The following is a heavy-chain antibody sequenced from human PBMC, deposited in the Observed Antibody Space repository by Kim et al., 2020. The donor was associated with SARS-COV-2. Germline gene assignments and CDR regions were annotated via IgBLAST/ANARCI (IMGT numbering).Heavy chain of an antibody. Sequence: ASVKVSCKASGYTFTGYYMHWVRQAPGQGLEWMGWINPNSGGTNYAQKFQGRVTMTRDTSISTAYMELSRLRSDDTAVYYCARDLGVVVAAYFDYWGQGTLVTVSS. CDR3: ARDLGVVVAAYFDY. V-gene: IGHV1-2*02. CDR1: GYTFTGYY. J-gene: IGHJ4*02. D-gene: IGHD2-15*01. CDR2: INPNSGGT.